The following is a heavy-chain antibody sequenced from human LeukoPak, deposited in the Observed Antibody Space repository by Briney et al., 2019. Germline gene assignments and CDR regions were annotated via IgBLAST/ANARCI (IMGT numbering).Heavy chain of an antibody. CDR1: GFTFSDYY. D-gene: IGHD3-10*01. Sequence: PGGSLRLSCAASGFTFSDYYMSWVRQAPGKGLEWVSYISSSGSTIYYADSVRGRFTISRDNAKNSLYLQMNSLRAEDTAVYYCARHTDYYGSGSYDYWGQGTLVTVSS. CDR2: ISSSGSTI. CDR3: ARHTDYYGSGSYDY. V-gene: IGHV3-11*01. J-gene: IGHJ4*02.